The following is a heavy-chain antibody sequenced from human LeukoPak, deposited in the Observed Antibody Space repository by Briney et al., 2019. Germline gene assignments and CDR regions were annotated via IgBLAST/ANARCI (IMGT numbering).Heavy chain of an antibody. CDR1: GFTFSNYA. D-gene: IGHD1-7*01. CDR2: ISFDGSNK. CDR3: ARDSDNWNYDV. V-gene: IGHV3-30*01. Sequence: GGSLRLSCAASGFTFSNYAMHWVRQAPGKGLEWVAIISFDGSNKYYADSAKGRFTISRDNSKNTLNLQMNSLRGEDTAVYYCARDSDNWNYDVWGQGTLVTVSS. J-gene: IGHJ4*02.